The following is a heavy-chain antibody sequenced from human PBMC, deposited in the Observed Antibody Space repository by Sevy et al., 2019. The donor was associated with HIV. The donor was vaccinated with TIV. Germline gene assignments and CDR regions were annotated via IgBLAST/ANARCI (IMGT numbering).Heavy chain of an antibody. Sequence: SETLSLTCTVSGGSISSYYWSWIRQPPGKGLEWIGYIYYSGSTNYNPSLKSRVTISVDTSKNQFSLKLSSVTAADTAMYYCARDGGTKYYDFWSGYYLNYYYYGMDVWGQGTTVTVSS. D-gene: IGHD3-3*01. CDR2: IYYSGST. CDR3: ARDGGTKYYDFWSGYYLNYYYYGMDV. CDR1: GGSISSYY. J-gene: IGHJ6*02. V-gene: IGHV4-59*01.